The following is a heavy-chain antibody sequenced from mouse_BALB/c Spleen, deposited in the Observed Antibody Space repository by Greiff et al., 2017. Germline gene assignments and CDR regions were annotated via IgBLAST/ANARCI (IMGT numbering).Heavy chain of an antibody. Sequence: EVKLVESGGGLVQPGGSLRLSCATSGFTFTDYYMSWVRQPPGKALEWLGFIRNKANGYTTEYSASVKGRFTISRDNSQSILYLQMNTLRAEDSATYYCARPYDERRYAMDYWGQGTSVTVSS. CDR2: IRNKANGYTT. D-gene: IGHD2-14*01. CDR3: ARPYDERRYAMDY. CDR1: GFTFTDYY. V-gene: IGHV7-3*02. J-gene: IGHJ4*01.